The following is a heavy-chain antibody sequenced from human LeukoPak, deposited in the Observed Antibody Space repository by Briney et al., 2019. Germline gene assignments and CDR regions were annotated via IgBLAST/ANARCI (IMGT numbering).Heavy chain of an antibody. Sequence: SQTLCLTCTVSGGSISSGGYYWSWIRQHPGKGLEWIGYIYYSGSTYYNPSLKSRVSISVDTSKNQFSLKLSSVTAADTAVYHCARGPYDILTGYESYYFDYWGQGTLVTVSS. D-gene: IGHD3-9*01. J-gene: IGHJ4*02. V-gene: IGHV4-31*03. CDR3: ARGPYDILTGYESYYFDY. CDR2: IYYSGST. CDR1: GGSISSGGYY.